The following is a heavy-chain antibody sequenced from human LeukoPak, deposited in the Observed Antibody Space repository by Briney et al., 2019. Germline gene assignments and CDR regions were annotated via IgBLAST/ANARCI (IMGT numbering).Heavy chain of an antibody. CDR3: ARPGDCSSTSCYFFHFDY. CDR2: IIPIFGTA. Sequence: SVKVSCKASGGTFSSYAISWVRQAPGQGLEWMGGIIPIFGTANYAQKFQGRVTITTDESTSTAYMELSSLRSEDMAVYYCARPGDCSSTSCYFFHFDYWGQGTLVTVSS. J-gene: IGHJ4*02. D-gene: IGHD2-2*01. V-gene: IGHV1-69*05. CDR1: GGTFSSYA.